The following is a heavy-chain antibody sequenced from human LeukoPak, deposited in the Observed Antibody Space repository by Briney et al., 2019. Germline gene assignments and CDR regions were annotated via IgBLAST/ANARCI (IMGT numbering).Heavy chain of an antibody. CDR3: AREAVSGSSYFDY. V-gene: IGHV3-21*01. CDR1: GFTFKNYH. J-gene: IGHJ4*02. D-gene: IGHD6-19*01. Sequence: AGGSLRLSYAASGFTFKNYHMNWVRQVPGKGPEWVSSITDNGLSIYYADSVKGRFTISRDNAENSLYLQMDSLRAEDTAVYCCAREAVSGSSYFDYWGLGTLVTVSS. CDR2: ITDNGLSI.